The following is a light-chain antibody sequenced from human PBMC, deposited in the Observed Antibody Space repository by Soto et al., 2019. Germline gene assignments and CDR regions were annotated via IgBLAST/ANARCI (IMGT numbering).Light chain of an antibody. J-gene: IGLJ1*01. CDR3: SSYSTGGSYV. Sequence: QSALTQPASVSGSPGQSIAISCTGTSSDVCGYNSASWYQQHPGKAPKLLIYDVSNRPSGVSNRFSGSKSGNTASLTISGLQAEDEADYYCSSYSTGGSYVFGTGTKVTVL. V-gene: IGLV2-14*03. CDR1: SSDVCGYNS. CDR2: DVS.